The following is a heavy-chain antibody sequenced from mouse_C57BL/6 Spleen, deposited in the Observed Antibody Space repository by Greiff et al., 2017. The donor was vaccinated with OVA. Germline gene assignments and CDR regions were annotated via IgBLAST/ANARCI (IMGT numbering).Heavy chain of an antibody. Sequence: VQLQQPGAELVKPGASVKLSCKASGYTFTSYWMHWVKQRPGQGLEWIGMIHPNSGSTNYNEKFKSKATLTVDKSSSTAYMQLSSLTSEDSAVYYCARGGRITTVVATPWYFDVWGTGTTVTVSS. V-gene: IGHV1-64*01. D-gene: IGHD1-1*01. CDR3: ARGGRITTVVATPWYFDV. CDR2: IHPNSGST. CDR1: GYTFTSYW. J-gene: IGHJ1*03.